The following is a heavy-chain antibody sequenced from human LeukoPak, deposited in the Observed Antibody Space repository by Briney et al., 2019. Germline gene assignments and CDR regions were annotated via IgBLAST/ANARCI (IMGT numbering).Heavy chain of an antibody. CDR1: GGSISSGGYS. D-gene: IGHD6-13*01. CDR3: AKDRVAAATMGALNY. J-gene: IGHJ4*02. Sequence: PSETLSLTCAVSGGSISSGGYSWSWIRQPPGKGLEWVSSISSSSSYTYYADSVKGRFTISRDNSKNTVYLQMNSLRAADTAVFYCAKDRVAAATMGALNYWGQGTLVTVSS. V-gene: IGHV3-23*01. CDR2: ISSSSSYT.